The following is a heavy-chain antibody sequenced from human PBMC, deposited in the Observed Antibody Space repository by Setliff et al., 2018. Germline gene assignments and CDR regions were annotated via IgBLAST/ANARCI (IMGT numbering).Heavy chain of an antibody. V-gene: IGHV3-23*01. CDR2: TSFSGDNT. CDR3: ARDGGEY. Sequence: LRLSCAASGFTFSNYAIIWVRQAPGKGLEWVSTTSFSGDNTYYADSLKGRFTISRDNSKNMLYLQMNSLRAEDTAVYYCARDGGEYWGQGTLVTVSS. CDR1: GFTFSNYA. D-gene: IGHD3-16*01. J-gene: IGHJ4*02.